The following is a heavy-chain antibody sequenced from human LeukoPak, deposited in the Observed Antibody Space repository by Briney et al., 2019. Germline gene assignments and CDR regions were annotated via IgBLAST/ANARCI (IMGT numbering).Heavy chain of an antibody. Sequence: GGSLRLSCAASGFTFSDYYMSWIRQAPGKWLEWVSYISSSGSTIYYADSAKGRFTLCKNNANNTLYLQMNCPRAEVTARYCCAREGSLGEVFDYWGEGALVTVS. CDR2: ISSSGSTI. V-gene: IGHV3-11*04. CDR1: GFTFSDYY. D-gene: IGHD3-10*01. CDR3: AREGSLGEVFDY. J-gene: IGHJ4*02.